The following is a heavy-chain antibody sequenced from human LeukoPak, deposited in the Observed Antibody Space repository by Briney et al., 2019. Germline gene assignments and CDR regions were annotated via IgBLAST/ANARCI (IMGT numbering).Heavy chain of an antibody. J-gene: IGHJ6*03. CDR3: ARAQSGLYFPRTYYYYYMDV. D-gene: IGHD2-8*01. CDR2: IYHSGST. CDR1: GGSISSGGYY. V-gene: IGHV4-30-2*01. Sequence: SQTLSLTCTVSGGSISSGGYYWSWIRQPPGKGLEWIGYIYHSGSTYYNPSLKSRVTISVDRSKNQFSLKLSSVTAADTAVYYCARAQSGLYFPRTYYYYYMDVWGKGTTVTVSS.